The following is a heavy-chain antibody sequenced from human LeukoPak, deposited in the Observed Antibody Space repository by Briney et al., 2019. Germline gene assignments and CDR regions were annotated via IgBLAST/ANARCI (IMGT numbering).Heavy chain of an antibody. CDR3: ARLWGKFDAFDI. J-gene: IGHJ3*02. D-gene: IGHD7-27*01. CDR2: IYPNSGVT. V-gene: IGHV1-2*02. Sequence: GASVKVSCKASGYVHWVRQAPGQGLEWMGWIYPNSGVTNSPQKFQGRVTMTRDTSISTAYMELSSLRSDDTAVYYCARLWGKFDAFDIWGQGTMVTVSS. CDR1: GYV.